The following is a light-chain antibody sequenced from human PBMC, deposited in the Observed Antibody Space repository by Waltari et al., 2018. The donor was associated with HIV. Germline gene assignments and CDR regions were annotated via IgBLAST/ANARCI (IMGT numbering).Light chain of an antibody. Sequence: QYVLAQPLSASGTPGQRVTISCSGSTSNIVGNTVSWYQQRPATAPKYLFYSNNERPSGVPDRLSGSTSGTSASLVVSGLQSEDEADYYCAAWDDSLKGGAFGTGTKVTVL. V-gene: IGLV1-44*01. CDR2: SNN. CDR1: TSNIVGNT. CDR3: AAWDDSLKGGA. J-gene: IGLJ1*01.